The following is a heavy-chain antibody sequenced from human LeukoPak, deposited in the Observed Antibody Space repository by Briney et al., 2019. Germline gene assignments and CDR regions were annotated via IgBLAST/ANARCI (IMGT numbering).Heavy chain of an antibody. CDR3: TSSSHSSIRFDY. CDR1: GFIFSNYA. Sequence: PGGSLRLSCAASGFIFSNYAMSWVRQAPGKGLEWVSVFYSGGATYYADSVKGRFTISRDNSKNTLYLQMNSLRAEDTAVYYCTSSSHSSIRFDYWGQGTLVTVSS. CDR2: FYSGGAT. V-gene: IGHV3-53*01. J-gene: IGHJ4*02. D-gene: IGHD6-13*01.